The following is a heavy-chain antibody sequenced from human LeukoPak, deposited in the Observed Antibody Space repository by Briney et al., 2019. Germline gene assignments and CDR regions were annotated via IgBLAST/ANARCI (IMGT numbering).Heavy chain of an antibody. Sequence: LRLSCAASGFTVSSNYMSWIRQHPGKGLEWIGYIYYSGSTYYNPSLKSRVTISVDTSKNQFSLKLSSVTAADTAVYYCARAHDYGPDYWGQGTLVTVSS. J-gene: IGHJ4*02. V-gene: IGHV4-31*02. CDR2: IYYSGST. D-gene: IGHD4-17*01. CDR3: ARAHDYGPDY. CDR1: GFTVSSNY.